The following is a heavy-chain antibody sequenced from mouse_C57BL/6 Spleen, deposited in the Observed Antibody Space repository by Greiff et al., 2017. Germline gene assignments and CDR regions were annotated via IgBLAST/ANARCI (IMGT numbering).Heavy chain of an antibody. V-gene: IGHV1-20*01. J-gene: IGHJ2*01. D-gene: IGHD2-3*01. CDR3: ARGDCYYVN. CDR1: GYSFTGYF. CDR2: INPYNGDT. Sequence: EVQLQQSGPELVKPGDSVKISCKASGYSFTGYFMNWVMQSHGKSLEWIGRINPYNGDTFYNQKFKGKATLTVDKSSSPSHMELRSLTSEDSAVYYCARGDCYYVNWGQGTTLTVSS.